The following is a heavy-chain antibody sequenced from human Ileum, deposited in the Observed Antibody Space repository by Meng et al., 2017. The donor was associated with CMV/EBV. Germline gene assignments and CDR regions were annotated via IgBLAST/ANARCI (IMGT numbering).Heavy chain of an antibody. CDR2: ISTSGSAI. Sequence: GESLKISCAASGFTFSSYGMSWVRQAPGKGLGWVAYISTSGSAIHYVDSVMGRFTISRDNAKSTQYLQMNSLRAEDTAIYYCARRLPYYGMDVWGQGTTVTVSS. CDR3: ARRLPYYGMDV. CDR1: GFTFSSYG. J-gene: IGHJ6*02. V-gene: IGHV3-48*04.